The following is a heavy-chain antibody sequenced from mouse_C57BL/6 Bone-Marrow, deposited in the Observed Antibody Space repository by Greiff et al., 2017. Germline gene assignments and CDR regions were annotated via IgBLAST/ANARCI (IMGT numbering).Heavy chain of an antibody. CDR2: IDPSSGYT. J-gene: IGHJ2*01. D-gene: IGHD4-1*01. CDR1: GYTFTSYS. V-gene: IGHV1-4*01. Sequence: VQLVESGAELARPGASVKMSCKASGYTFTSYSMHWVKQRPGQGLEWIGYIDPSSGYTKYNQKFKDKATLTADKSSTTAYMQLSSLTSADSAVYYCARPLTGTRGDYWGQGTTLTVSS. CDR3: ARPLTGTRGDY.